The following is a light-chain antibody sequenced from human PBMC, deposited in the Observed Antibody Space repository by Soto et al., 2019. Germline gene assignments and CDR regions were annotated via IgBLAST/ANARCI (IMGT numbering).Light chain of an antibody. CDR1: QSISSW. CDR3: HQDNSYPA. J-gene: IGKJ4*01. CDR2: KAS. Sequence: DIQMTQSPSTLSASVGDRVTITCRASQSISSWLAWYQQKPGKAPKLLIYKASSLESGLPSRFSGSGSGTEFSLTISSLQPDDFATYYSHQDNSYPALGGGNKVEIK. V-gene: IGKV1-5*03.